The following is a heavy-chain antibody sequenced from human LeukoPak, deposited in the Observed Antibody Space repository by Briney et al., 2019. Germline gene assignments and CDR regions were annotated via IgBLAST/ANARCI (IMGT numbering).Heavy chain of an antibody. V-gene: IGHV1-46*03. CDR1: GYTFTSYY. CDR2: INPSGGST. D-gene: IGHD1-14*01. CDR3: ARVSEAGDYYYYYSMDV. J-gene: IGHJ6*03. Sequence: ASVKVSCKASGYTFTSYYMHWVRQAPRQGLEWMGIINPSGGSTRYAQKFQGRVTMTRDTPTTTVYMELSSLRSEDTAVYYCARVSEAGDYYYYYSMDVWGKGTTVTVSS.